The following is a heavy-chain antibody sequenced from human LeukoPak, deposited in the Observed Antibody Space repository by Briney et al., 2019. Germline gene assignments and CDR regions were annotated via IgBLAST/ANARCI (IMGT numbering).Heavy chain of an antibody. V-gene: IGHV3-21*01. CDR3: ARDLAMVRGAGSFDY. CDR1: GFTFSSYS. D-gene: IGHD3-10*01. Sequence: PGGSLRLSCAASGFTFSSYSMNWVRQAPGKGLEWVSPISSSSSYIYYADSVKGRFTISRDNAKNSLYLQMNSLRAEDTAVYYCARDLAMVRGAGSFDYWGQGTLVTVSS. CDR2: ISSSSSYI. J-gene: IGHJ4*02.